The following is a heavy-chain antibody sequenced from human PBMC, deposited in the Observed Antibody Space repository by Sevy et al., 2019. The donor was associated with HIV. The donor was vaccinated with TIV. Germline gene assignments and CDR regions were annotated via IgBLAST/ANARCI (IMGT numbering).Heavy chain of an antibody. J-gene: IGHJ4*02. CDR1: GFTFSSYG. Sequence: LSLTCAASGFTFSSYGMHWVRQAPGKGLEWVAFIRYDGSNKYYADSVKGRFTISRDNSKNTLYLQMNSLRAEDTAVYYCAKELEMGGYFDYWGQGTLVTVSS. CDR2: IRYDGSNK. V-gene: IGHV3-30*02. D-gene: IGHD1-1*01. CDR3: AKELEMGGYFDY.